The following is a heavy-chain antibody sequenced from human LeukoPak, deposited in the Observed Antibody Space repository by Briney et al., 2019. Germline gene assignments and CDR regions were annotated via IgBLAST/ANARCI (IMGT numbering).Heavy chain of an antibody. J-gene: IGHJ5*02. CDR2: ISTDGSST. CDR1: GFTFSSYW. D-gene: IGHD6-25*01. Sequence: GGSLRLSCAASGFTFSSYWMHWVRQAPGKGLVWVSRISTDGSSTKYADSVKGRFTISRDNSKNTLYPQTNSLRAEDTAVYYCAKDQYSSGNWFDPWGQGTLVTVSS. CDR3: AKDQYSSGNWFDP. V-gene: IGHV3-74*01.